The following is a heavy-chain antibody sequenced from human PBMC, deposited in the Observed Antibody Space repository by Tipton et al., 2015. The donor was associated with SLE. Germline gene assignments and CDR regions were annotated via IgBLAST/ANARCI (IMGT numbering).Heavy chain of an antibody. V-gene: IGHV3-21*05. Sequence: GSLRLSCAASGFTFSSYNMNWVRQAPGKGLEWVSYISSSSSYTNYAYSVKGRFTISRDNAKNSLYLQMNSLRADDTAVYYCARGGYCSSTTCTNAFDIWGQGTMVTVSS. D-gene: IGHD2-2*01. J-gene: IGHJ3*02. CDR2: ISSSSSYT. CDR1: GFTFSSYN. CDR3: ARGGYCSSTTCTNAFDI.